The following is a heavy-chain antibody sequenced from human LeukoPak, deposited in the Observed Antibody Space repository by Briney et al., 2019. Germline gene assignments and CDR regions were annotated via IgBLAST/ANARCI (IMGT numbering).Heavy chain of an antibody. CDR3: ARGSGGSFYYYMDV. J-gene: IGHJ6*03. CDR2: INPNSGGT. D-gene: IGHD2-15*01. CDR1: GYTFTGYY. Sequence: ASVKVSCKASGYTFTGYYMHWVRQAPGQGLEWMVWINPNSGGTHYAKKFLGRVTMTRYTSISTAYMELSRLRSDDTALYYCARGSGGSFYYYMDVWGKGTTVTISS. V-gene: IGHV1-2*02.